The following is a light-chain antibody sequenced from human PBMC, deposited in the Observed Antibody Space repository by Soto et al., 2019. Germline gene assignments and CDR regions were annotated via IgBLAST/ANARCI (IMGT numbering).Light chain of an antibody. V-gene: IGLV6-57*01. J-gene: IGLJ2*01. CDR1: SGSIASNY. CDR3: QSYATSSVV. Sequence: NFMLTQPHSVSESPGKTVTISCTRSSGSIASNYVQWYQQRPGSSPTTVIYGDNQRPSGVPDRFSGSFDSSSNTASLTISGLKTEDEADYYCQSYATSSVVFGGGTKLTVL. CDR2: GDN.